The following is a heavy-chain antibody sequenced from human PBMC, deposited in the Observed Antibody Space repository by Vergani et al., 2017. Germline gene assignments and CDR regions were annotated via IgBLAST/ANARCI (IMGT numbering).Heavy chain of an antibody. CDR3: ASGYCSSTSCYWDYYYYYYMDV. D-gene: IGHD2-2*03. J-gene: IGHJ6*03. V-gene: IGHV1-46*01. Sequence: QVQLVQSGAEVKKPGASVKVSCKASGYTFTSYYMHWVRQAPGQGLEWMGIINPSGGSTSYAQKFQGRVTMTRDTSTSTAYMELSSLRSEDTAVYYCASGYCSSTSCYWDYYYYYYMDVWGKGTTVTVSS. CDR2: INPSGGST. CDR1: GYTFTSYY.